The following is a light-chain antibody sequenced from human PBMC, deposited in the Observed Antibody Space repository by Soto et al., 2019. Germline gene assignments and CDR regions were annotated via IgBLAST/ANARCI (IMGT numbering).Light chain of an antibody. CDR2: DAS. J-gene: IGKJ4*01. CDR3: QQRSNWPST. Sequence: EIVLTQSPATLSLSPGDRATLSCRASQSVSSYLAWYQQKPGQAPRLLIYDASNRATGIPARFSRSGSGTVFTLTITSLEPEDFAVYYCQQRSNWPSTFGGGTKVEIK. CDR1: QSVSSY. V-gene: IGKV3-11*01.